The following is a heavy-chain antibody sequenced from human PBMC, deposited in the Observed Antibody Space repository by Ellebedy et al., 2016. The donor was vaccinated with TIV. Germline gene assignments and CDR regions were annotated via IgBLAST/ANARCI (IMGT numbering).Heavy chain of an antibody. J-gene: IGHJ2*01. V-gene: IGHV1-2*02. CDR2: ISSSSGGT. CDR3: AADSVVGPSASWYFDL. CDR1: GYTFTGYY. Sequence: AASVKVSCKASGYTFTGYYMHWVRQAPGQGLEWMGWISSSSGGTNYAQKFQGRVTMTRDTSISTAYMELTSLRSEDTAVYYCAADSVVGPSASWYFDLWGRGTLVTVSS. D-gene: IGHD2-15*01.